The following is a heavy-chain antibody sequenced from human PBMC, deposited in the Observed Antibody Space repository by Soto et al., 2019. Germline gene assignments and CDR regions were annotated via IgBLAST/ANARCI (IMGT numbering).Heavy chain of an antibody. Sequence: EVQRLESGGGLIQPGGSLRLSCAASGFSFNTYAMNWVRQAPGKGLEWISYISSSSSRIYYADSVKGRFTLSRDNAKNSLYLQMNSLRAEDTAVYYCASDPGIAAAGMDYWGQGTLVTVSS. CDR1: GFSFNTYA. J-gene: IGHJ4*02. V-gene: IGHV3-48*04. CDR3: ASDPGIAAAGMDY. CDR2: ISSSSSRI. D-gene: IGHD6-25*01.